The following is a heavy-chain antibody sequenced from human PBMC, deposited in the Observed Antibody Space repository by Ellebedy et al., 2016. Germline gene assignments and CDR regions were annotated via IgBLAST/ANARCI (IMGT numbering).Heavy chain of an antibody. Sequence: SETLSLXXTVSGGSISSSNWWSWVRQPPGKGLEWIGEIYHSGSTYYNPSLKSRVTISVDTSKNQFSLKLSSVTAADTAVYYCARCASDYYGELDVWGQGTTVTVSS. CDR3: ARCASDYYGELDV. D-gene: IGHD3-10*01. CDR1: GGSISSSNW. J-gene: IGHJ6*02. V-gene: IGHV4-4*02. CDR2: IYHSGST.